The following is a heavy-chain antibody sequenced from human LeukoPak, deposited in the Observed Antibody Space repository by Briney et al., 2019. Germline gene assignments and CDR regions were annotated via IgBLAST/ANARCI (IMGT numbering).Heavy chain of an antibody. CDR3: ARDDTVTGNDAFDS. CDR1: GGSISSYY. CDR2: IYYSGST. Sequence: SETLSLTCTVSGGSISSYYWSWIRQPPGRGLEGIGYIYYSGSTNYTPTLKSRVTISVDTSKNKFSLKLSSVSSAETAVYYCARDDTVTGNDAFDSWGQGTMVTVSS. D-gene: IGHD4-17*01. V-gene: IGHV4-59*01. J-gene: IGHJ3*02.